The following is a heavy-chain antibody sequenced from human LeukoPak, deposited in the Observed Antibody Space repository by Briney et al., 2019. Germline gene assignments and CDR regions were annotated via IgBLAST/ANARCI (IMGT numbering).Heavy chain of an antibody. D-gene: IGHD3-10*01. Sequence: ASVKVSCKASGYTFTSYYMHWVRQAPGQGLEWMGIVNPSGGSTSYAQKFQGRVTMTRDTSTSTVCMELSSLRSEDTAVYYCAREYGSEDGAFDIWGQGTIVTVSS. CDR2: VNPSGGST. CDR1: GYTFTSYY. CDR3: AREYGSEDGAFDI. J-gene: IGHJ3*02. V-gene: IGHV1-46*01.